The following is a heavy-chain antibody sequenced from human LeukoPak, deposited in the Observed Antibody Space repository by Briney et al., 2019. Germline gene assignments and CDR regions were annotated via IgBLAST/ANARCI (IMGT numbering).Heavy chain of an antibody. Sequence: SETLSLPFSVSGGSISSYYWSWIRPPAGKGLEWIGRIYTSGNTNYNPSLKSRVTMSVDTSKNQFSLKLSSVTAADTAVYYCARGIVVVPAAMRDGYYYYGMDVWGQGTTVTVSS. CDR2: IYTSGNT. D-gene: IGHD2-2*01. V-gene: IGHV4-4*07. J-gene: IGHJ6*02. CDR1: GGSISSYY. CDR3: ARGIVVVPAAMRDGYYYYGMDV.